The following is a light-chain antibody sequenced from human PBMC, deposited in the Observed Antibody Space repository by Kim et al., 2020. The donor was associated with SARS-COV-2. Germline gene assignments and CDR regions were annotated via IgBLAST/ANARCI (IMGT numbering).Light chain of an antibody. J-gene: IGLJ2*01. CDR1: SSDVGSYNL. Sequence: QSALTQPASVSWSPGQSITISCTGTSSDVGSYNLVSWYQQHPGKAPKLMIYEVSKRPSGVSNRFSGSKSGNTASLTISGLQAEDEADYYCCSYAGSSTLFGGGTQLTVL. V-gene: IGLV2-23*02. CDR2: EVS. CDR3: CSYAGSSTL.